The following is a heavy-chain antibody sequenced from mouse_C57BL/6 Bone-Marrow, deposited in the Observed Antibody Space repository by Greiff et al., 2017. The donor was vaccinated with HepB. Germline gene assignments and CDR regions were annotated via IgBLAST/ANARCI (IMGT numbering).Heavy chain of an antibody. J-gene: IGHJ4*01. D-gene: IGHD1-1*02. V-gene: IGHV5-17*01. Sequence: EVKVVESGGGLVKPGGSLKLSRAASGFTFSDYGMHWVRQAPEKGLEWVAYISSGSSTIYYADTVKGRFTISRDNAKNTLFLQMTSLRSEDTAMYYCARRWCYAMDYWGQGTSVTVSS. CDR1: GFTFSDYG. CDR2: ISSGSSTI. CDR3: ARRWCYAMDY.